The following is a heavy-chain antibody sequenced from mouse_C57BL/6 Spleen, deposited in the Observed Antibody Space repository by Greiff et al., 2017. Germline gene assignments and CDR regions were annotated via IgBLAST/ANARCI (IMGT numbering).Heavy chain of an antibody. CDR2: IDPETGGT. V-gene: IGHV1-15*01. Sequence: VKLMESGAELVRPGASVTLSCKASGYTFTDYEMHWVKQTPVHGLEWIGAIDPETGGTAYNQKFKGKAILTADKSSSTAYLELRSLTSEDSAVYYCTRSPLRGSSYDYAMDYWGQGTSVTVSS. CDR3: TRSPLRGSSYDYAMDY. CDR1: GYTFTDYE. D-gene: IGHD1-1*01. J-gene: IGHJ4*01.